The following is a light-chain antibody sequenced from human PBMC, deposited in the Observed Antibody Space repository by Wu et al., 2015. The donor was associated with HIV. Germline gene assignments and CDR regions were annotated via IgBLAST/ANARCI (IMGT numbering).Light chain of an antibody. J-gene: IGKJ4*01. Sequence: EVVLTQSPGTLSLSPGERATLSCRASQSISSTFLAWYQQNPGQPPRLLIYGASSRATGVPDRFSGSRSETEFTLTIGSMQSEDFAIYYCHQYNSWPHTFGGGTKGGDQT. CDR1: QSISSTF. CDR2: GAS. V-gene: IGKV3-20*01. CDR3: HQYNSWPHT.